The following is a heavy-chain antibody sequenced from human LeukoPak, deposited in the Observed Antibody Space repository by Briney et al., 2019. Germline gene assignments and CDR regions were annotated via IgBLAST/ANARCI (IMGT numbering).Heavy chain of an antibody. CDR3: ARYPITIFGVVTPYYYYGMDV. CDR1: GFTVSSNY. D-gene: IGHD3-3*01. Sequence: PGGSLRLSCAASGFTVSSNYMSWVRQAPGKGLEWVSVIYSGGSTYYADSVKGRFTISRHNSKNTLYLQMNSLRAEDTAVYYCARYPITIFGVVTPYYYYGMDVWGQGTTVTVSS. V-gene: IGHV3-53*04. J-gene: IGHJ6*02. CDR2: IYSGGST.